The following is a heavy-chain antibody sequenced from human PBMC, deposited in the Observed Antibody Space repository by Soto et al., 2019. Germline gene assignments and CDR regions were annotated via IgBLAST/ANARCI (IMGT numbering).Heavy chain of an antibody. CDR1: GDSISSSSYY. D-gene: IGHD3-10*01. J-gene: IGHJ4*02. CDR2: IYYSGST. V-gene: IGHV4-39*01. Sequence: QLQLQESGPGLVKPSETLSLTCTVSGDSISSSSYYWGWIRQPPGKGLEWIGSIYYSGSTYYNPSFKSRVTISVDTSTNQSSLTLISVTAADTAVYYSAKLWFGGGNYWGQGTLVTVSS. CDR3: AKLWFGGGNY.